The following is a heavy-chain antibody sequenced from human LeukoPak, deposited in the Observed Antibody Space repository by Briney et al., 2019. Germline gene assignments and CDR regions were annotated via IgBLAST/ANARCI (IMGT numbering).Heavy chain of an antibody. J-gene: IGHJ6*03. CDR1: GFTFSDFA. V-gene: IGHV3-23*05. Sequence: GGSLRLSCAASGFTFSDFAMIWVRQPPGKGLEWVSVIYKNAITYYADTVKGRFTISRDNSKNTLYLQYCARSLRVRGVPDYMDVWGKGTTVTISS. CDR2: IYKNAIT. D-gene: IGHD3-10*01. CDR3: MDV.